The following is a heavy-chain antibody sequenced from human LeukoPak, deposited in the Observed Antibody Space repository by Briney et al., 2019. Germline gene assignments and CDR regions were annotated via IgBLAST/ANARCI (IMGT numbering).Heavy chain of an antibody. CDR2: ISQSSDRI. V-gene: IGHV3-48*04. CDR3: ARNLLSDEGSSYFFDQ. J-gene: IGHJ4*02. D-gene: IGHD2-2*01. Sequence: PGGSLRLSCAASGFTFSSYSMNWVRQAPGKGLEWVSYISQSSDRIYHADSVKGRFTISRDNPKNSLYLQMDSLRVEDTAVYYCARNLLSDEGSSYFFDQWGQGTLVTVAS. CDR1: GFTFSSYS.